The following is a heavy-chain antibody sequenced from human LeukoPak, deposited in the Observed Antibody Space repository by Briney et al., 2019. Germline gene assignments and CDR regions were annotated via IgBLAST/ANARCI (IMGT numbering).Heavy chain of an antibody. Sequence: GGSLRLSCAASGFTFRDYGMSWVRQAPGKGLEWVSALTGSGGTTYYADSVKGRFTISRDNSKNTLYLQMSSLTAGDTAVYYCARGGVDYYGSGTYYLMYYFDYWGQGALVTVSS. J-gene: IGHJ4*02. D-gene: IGHD3-10*01. CDR1: GFTFRDYG. CDR3: ARGGVDYYGSGTYYLMYYFDY. CDR2: LTGSGGTT. V-gene: IGHV3-23*01.